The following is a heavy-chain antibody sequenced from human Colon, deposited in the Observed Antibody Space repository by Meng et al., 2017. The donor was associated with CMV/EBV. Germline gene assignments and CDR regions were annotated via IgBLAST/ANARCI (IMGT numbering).Heavy chain of an antibody. D-gene: IGHD5-18*01. CDR3: ARDNALHLWSVSDY. Sequence: GESLKISCETSGFSFSDYYMSWVRQAPGKGLEWVGYISRGGDTIYYGDSVKGRFTLSRDNAKNTLYLEMNRLKADDTAVYYCARDNALHLWSVSDYWGQGTLVTVSS. J-gene: IGHJ4*02. CDR2: ISRGGDTI. V-gene: IGHV3-11*01. CDR1: GFSFSDYY.